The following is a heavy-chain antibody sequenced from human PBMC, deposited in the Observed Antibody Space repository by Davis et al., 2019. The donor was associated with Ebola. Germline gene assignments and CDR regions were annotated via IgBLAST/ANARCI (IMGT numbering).Heavy chain of an antibody. CDR1: GGSVSSGSYY. D-gene: IGHD6-19*01. V-gene: IGHV4-39*01. Sequence: SETLSLTCTVSGGSVSSGSYYWSWIRQPPGKGLEWIGSIYYSGSTYYNPSLRSRVTISVDTSKNQFSLKLSSVTAADTAVYYCAIRSGWYPGYWGQGTLVTVSS. CDR2: IYYSGST. CDR3: AIRSGWYPGY. J-gene: IGHJ4*02.